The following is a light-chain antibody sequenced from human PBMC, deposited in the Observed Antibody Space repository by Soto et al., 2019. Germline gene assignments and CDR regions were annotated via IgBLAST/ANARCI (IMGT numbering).Light chain of an antibody. CDR1: QSISSW. V-gene: IGKV1-5*03. Sequence: DIQMTQSPSTLSASVGDRVTITCRASQSISSWLAWYQQKPGKAPKLLIYKASTLESGVPSRFSGSESGTEFTLNHSSLPPYGFATYYCPPYNSSPYTFGQGTKLEIK. CDR3: PPYNSSPYT. CDR2: KAS. J-gene: IGKJ2*01.